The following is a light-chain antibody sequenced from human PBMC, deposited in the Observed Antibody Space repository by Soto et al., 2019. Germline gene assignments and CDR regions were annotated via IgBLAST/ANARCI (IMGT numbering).Light chain of an antibody. J-gene: IGKJ2*01. CDR3: QQSYTSPH. CDR1: QSIASY. V-gene: IGKV1-39*01. Sequence: DIQMTQSPSSLSASLGDRFSITCRSSQSIASYLNWYQQRPGKAPKLLIHAASTLQSGVPSRFSGSESESGTDFTLTISSLQPEDFATYYCQQSYTSPHFGQGTKV. CDR2: AAS.